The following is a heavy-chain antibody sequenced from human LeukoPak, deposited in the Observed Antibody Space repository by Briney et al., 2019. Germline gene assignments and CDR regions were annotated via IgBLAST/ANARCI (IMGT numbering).Heavy chain of an antibody. D-gene: IGHD3-10*01. CDR3: ARQGGGTMVRGVNLYDY. J-gene: IGHJ4*02. CDR1: GFTVSSNY. CDR2: IYYSGST. V-gene: IGHV4-39*01. Sequence: GSLRLSCAASGFTVSSNYMSWIRQPPGKGLEWIGSIYYSGSTYYNPSLKSRVTISVDTSKNQFSLKLSSVTAADTAVYYCARQGGGTMVRGVNLYDYWGQGTLVTVSS.